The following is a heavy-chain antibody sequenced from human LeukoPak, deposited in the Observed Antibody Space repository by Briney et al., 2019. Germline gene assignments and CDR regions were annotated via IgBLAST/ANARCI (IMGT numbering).Heavy chain of an antibody. CDR2: ISGSGGST. D-gene: IGHD3-3*01. V-gene: IGHV3-23*01. CDR1: GFTFSSYA. J-gene: IGHJ4*02. Sequence: AGGSLRLSCAASGFTFSSYATSWVRQAPGKGLEWVSAISGSGGSTYYADSVKGRFTISRDNSKNTLYLQMNSLRAEDTAVYYCAKAGITIFGVVGWYFDYWGQGTLVTVSS. CDR3: AKAGITIFGVVGWYFDY.